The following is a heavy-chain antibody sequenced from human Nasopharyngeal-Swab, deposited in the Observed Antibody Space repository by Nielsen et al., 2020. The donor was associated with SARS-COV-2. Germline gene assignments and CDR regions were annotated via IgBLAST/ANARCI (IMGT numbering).Heavy chain of an antibody. J-gene: IGHJ3*02. V-gene: IGHV4-34*01. CDR3: ARASRRGDAFDI. CDR2: INQSGST. CDR1: GGSFSGYY. Sequence: SQTLSLTCSVYGGSFSGYYWSWIRQPPGKGLEWSGEINQSGSTNYNPSLKSRVTISVDTSKNQFSLKLSSVTAADTAVYYCARASRRGDAFDIWGQGTMVTVSS.